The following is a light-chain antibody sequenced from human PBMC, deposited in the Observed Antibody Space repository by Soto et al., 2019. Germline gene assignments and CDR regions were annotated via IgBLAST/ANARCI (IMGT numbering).Light chain of an antibody. CDR2: AAS. J-gene: IGKJ3*01. CDR3: QQYGTSPFT. V-gene: IGKV3-20*01. Sequence: EIVLTQSPGTLSLSPGERATLSCRASQSVSSSYLAWHQQKPGPAPRLLISAASSRATGIPDRFSGSGSGTDFTLTISRLEPEDFAVYYCQQYGTSPFTFGPGTKVDI. CDR1: QSVSSSY.